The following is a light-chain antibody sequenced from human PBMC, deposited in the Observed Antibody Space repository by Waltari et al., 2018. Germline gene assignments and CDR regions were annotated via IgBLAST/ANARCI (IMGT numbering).Light chain of an antibody. V-gene: IGLV2-23*02. CDR1: SSDLGGSDL. CDR2: DVT. CDR3: CSYAGNRIWI. Sequence: QSALAQPASVSGSPARSLTISSRGSSSDLGGSDLVSWYHQKPGRAPKLLISDVTERPSGVSDRFSGSKSGNTASLTISGLLPEDEADYYCCSYAGNRIWIFGGGTKVTVL. J-gene: IGLJ2*01.